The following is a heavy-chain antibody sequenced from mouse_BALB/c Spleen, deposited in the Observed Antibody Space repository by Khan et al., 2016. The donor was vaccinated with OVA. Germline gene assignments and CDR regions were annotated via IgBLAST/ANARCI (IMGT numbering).Heavy chain of an antibody. CDR2: ISYSDVT. Sequence: VQLKESGPGLVKPSQSLSLTCTVTGYSITSGYAWNWIRQFPGNKLEWMGYISYSDVTNYNPSLKSRISITRDTSKNELFLQLNSVTTEDTATYYCARGNYYGHYFDYWGQGTTLTVSS. J-gene: IGHJ2*01. CDR1: GYSITSGYA. D-gene: IGHD1-1*01. CDR3: ARGNYYGHYFDY. V-gene: IGHV3-2*02.